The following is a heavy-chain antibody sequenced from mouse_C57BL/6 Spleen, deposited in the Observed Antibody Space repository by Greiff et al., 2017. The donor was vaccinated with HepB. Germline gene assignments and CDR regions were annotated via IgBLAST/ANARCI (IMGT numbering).Heavy chain of an antibody. Sequence: EVKLMESGPGLVKPSQSLSLTCSVTGYSITSGYYWNWIRQFPGNKLEWMGYISYDGSNNYNPSLKNRISITRDTSKNQFFLKLNSVTTEDTATYFCARNWDCFVYWGQGTTLTVSS. D-gene: IGHD4-1*01. CDR1: GYSITSGYY. V-gene: IGHV3-6*01. CDR3: ARNWDCFVY. J-gene: IGHJ2*01. CDR2: ISYDGSN.